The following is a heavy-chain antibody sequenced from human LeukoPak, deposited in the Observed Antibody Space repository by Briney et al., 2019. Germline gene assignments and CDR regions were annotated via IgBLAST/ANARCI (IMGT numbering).Heavy chain of an antibody. Sequence: PSETLSLTCTVSGGSISSYYWSWIRQPPGKGLEWIGYIYYSGSTNYNPSLKSRVTISVETSKNQFSLKLSSVTAADTAMYYCARDGPYGDYDYFYHYMDVWGKGTTITVSS. J-gene: IGHJ6*03. CDR2: IYYSGST. D-gene: IGHD4-17*01. CDR3: ARDGPYGDYDYFYHYMDV. CDR1: GGSISSYY. V-gene: IGHV4-59*01.